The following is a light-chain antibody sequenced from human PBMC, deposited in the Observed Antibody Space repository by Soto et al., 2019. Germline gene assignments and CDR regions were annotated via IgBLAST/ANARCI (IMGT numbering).Light chain of an antibody. CDR3: QQYGDSPQT. Sequence: EIVLTQSPATLSLSPGERATLSCRASQSVTSNYLAWYQQKPGQAPRLLIYGASSRATAIPDRFSGSGSGKDFPLTISRLEPEDLAVYHCQQYGDSPQTFGQGTKVEIK. CDR1: QSVTSNY. V-gene: IGKV3-20*01. CDR2: GAS. J-gene: IGKJ1*01.